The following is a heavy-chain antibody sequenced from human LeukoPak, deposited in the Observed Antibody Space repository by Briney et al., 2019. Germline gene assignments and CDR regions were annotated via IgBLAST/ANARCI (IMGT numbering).Heavy chain of an antibody. CDR2: IIPIFGTA. J-gene: IGHJ6*03. V-gene: IGHV1-69*13. D-gene: IGHD3-10*01. CDR1: GGTFSSYA. CDR3: ARSRYYGSGSYSYYYYMDV. Sequence: SVKVSCKASGGTFSSYAISWVRQAPGQGLEWMGGIIPIFGTANYAQKFQGRVTITADESTSTAYMELSSLRSEDTAVYYCARSRYYGSGSYSYYYYMDVWGKGTTVTVSS.